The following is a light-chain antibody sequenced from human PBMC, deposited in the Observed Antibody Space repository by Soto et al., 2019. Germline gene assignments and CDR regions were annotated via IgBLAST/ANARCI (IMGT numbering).Light chain of an antibody. J-gene: IGKJ4*02. CDR1: QSVSSSY. V-gene: IGKV3-20*01. Sequence: EIVLTQSPGTLSLSPGERATLSCSASQSVSSSYLAWYQQKPGQAPRLLIYAASSRATVIPDRFSVRGSGTDITLNISRLEPEDFAVYYCQQYGRSPLTFGGGTKVEIK. CDR2: AAS. CDR3: QQYGRSPLT.